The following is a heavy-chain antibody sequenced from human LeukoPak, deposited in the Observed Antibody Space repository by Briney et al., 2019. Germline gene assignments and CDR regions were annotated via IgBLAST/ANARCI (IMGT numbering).Heavy chain of an antibody. CDR1: GFVFSNYD. CDR2: IWLDGSAT. V-gene: IGHV3-33*01. D-gene: IGHD1-14*01. J-gene: IGHJ4*02. CDR3: ARDLNREDFDY. Sequence: GSLRPSCAASGFVFSNYDMHWVRQAPGKGLEWVAIIWLDGSATYYGDSVKGRFTISRDNSKNILYLQMNDLRVEDTAVYYCARDLNREDFDYWGQGTLVAVSS.